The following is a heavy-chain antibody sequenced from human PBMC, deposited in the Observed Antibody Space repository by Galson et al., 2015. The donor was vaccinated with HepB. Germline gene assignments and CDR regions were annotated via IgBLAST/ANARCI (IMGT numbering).Heavy chain of an antibody. CDR1: GYSLTELS. CDR3: ATVRAYCGGDCWDYYGMDV. Sequence: SVKVSCTVSGYSLTELSMHWVRQAPGKGLEWMGGIDPEDGETSYAEKFQDRVTMTEDTSTDTAYMELSSLRSDDTAVYYCATVRAYCGGDCWDYYGMDVWGQGTTVTVSS. J-gene: IGHJ6*02. CDR2: IDPEDGET. V-gene: IGHV1-24*01. D-gene: IGHD2-21*02.